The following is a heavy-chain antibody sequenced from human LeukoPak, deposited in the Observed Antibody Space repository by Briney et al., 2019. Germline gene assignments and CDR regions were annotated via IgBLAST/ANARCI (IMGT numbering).Heavy chain of an antibody. V-gene: IGHV3-23*01. J-gene: IGHJ3*02. Sequence: GGSLRLSCAASGFTFSNHAMSWVRQAPGKGLEWVSSISGGGDSTNYADSVKGRFTVSRDNSKNMVFLQMNSLRAEDTAVYYCAKPARTDAFDIWGQGTMVTVSS. CDR1: GFTFSNHA. CDR3: AKPARTDAFDI. D-gene: IGHD1-14*01. CDR2: ISGGGDST.